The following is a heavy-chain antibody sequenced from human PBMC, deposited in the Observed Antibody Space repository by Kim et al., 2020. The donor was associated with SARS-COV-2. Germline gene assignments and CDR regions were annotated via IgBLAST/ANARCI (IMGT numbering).Heavy chain of an antibody. J-gene: IGHJ4*02. CDR3: AREYAVLRYFDWLFEVGGEGFDY. Sequence: ASVKVSCKASGYTFTSYGISWVRQAPGQGLKWMGWISAYNGNTNYAQKLQGRVTMTTDTSTSTAYMELRSLRSDDTAVYYCAREYAVLRYFDWLFEVGGEGFDYWGQGTLVTVSS. CDR1: GYTFTSYG. V-gene: IGHV1-18*01. CDR2: ISAYNGNT. D-gene: IGHD3-9*01.